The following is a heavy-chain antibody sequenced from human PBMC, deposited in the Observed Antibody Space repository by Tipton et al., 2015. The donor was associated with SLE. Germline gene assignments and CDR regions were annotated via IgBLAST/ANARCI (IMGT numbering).Heavy chain of an antibody. CDR1: GGSISSSSYY. D-gene: IGHD3-16*01. J-gene: IGHJ6*03. Sequence: TLSLTCTVSGGSISSSSYYWGWIRQPPGKGLEWIGSIYYSGSTYYNPSLKSRVTISIDKSKNQFSLKLTSVAAADTAVYYCARVFGGTGYMDVWGKGTTVTVSS. V-gene: IGHV4-39*07. CDR3: ARVFGGTGYMDV. CDR2: IYYSGST.